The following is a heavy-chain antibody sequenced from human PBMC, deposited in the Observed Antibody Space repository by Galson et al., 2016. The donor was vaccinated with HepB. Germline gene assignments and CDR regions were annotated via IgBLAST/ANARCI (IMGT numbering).Heavy chain of an antibody. D-gene: IGHD2/OR15-2a*01. CDR2: MHSSGTN. CDR3: ARQGWTTFDY. CDR1: GASITTYY. J-gene: IGHJ4*02. Sequence: SETLSLTCTVSGASITTYYWSWIRQSAGKGLEWIARMHSSGTNNCNPSLKGPVTMSMDTSKNQFSLNVTSLTAADTAVYFCARQGWTTFDYWGQGTLVSVSS. V-gene: IGHV4-4*07.